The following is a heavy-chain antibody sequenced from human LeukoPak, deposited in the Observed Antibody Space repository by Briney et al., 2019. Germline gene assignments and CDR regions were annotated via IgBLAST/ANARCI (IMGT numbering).Heavy chain of an antibody. J-gene: IGHJ4*02. D-gene: IGHD6-13*01. Sequence: GGSLRLSCAASGFNFSTYSMNCVRQAPGKGLEWGSDISRSSTPIYYADSVKGRFTISRDNARNSLYLQMNSLRAEDTAVYYCARAGYSSSWYVYWGQGTLVTVSS. V-gene: IGHV3-48*01. CDR2: ISRSSTPI. CDR3: ARAGYSSSWYVY. CDR1: GFNFSTYS.